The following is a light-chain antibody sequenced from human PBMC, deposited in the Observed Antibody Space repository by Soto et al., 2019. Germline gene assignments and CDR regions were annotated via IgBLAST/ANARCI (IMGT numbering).Light chain of an antibody. Sequence: EIVMTQSPATLSVSPRERATLSFRSCQSVSSNLAWYQQKPGQAPRLLIYGASTRATGIPARFSGSGSGTDFTLTISRLEPEDFAVYYCQQYGSSPITFGQGRRLEI. CDR1: QSVSSN. CDR3: QQYGSSPIT. V-gene: IGKV3-15*01. J-gene: IGKJ5*01. CDR2: GAS.